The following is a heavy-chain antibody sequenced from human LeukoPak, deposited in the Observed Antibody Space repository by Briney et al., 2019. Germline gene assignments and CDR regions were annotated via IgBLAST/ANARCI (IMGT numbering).Heavy chain of an antibody. V-gene: IGHV3-11*01. CDR2: ISRSECNI. D-gene: IGHD3-3*01. Sequence: GGSLRFSCAGSGFTFSDYYMSWMRQAPGKGLEGVSYISRSECNIYYADSVKGRFTISNDNAKHALYLQMNSLRAEDTAVHYRARDFWGGYYLKQYNWFDPWRQGTLVTVPS. CDR1: GFTFSDYY. J-gene: IGHJ5*02. CDR3: ARDFWGGYYLKQYNWFDP.